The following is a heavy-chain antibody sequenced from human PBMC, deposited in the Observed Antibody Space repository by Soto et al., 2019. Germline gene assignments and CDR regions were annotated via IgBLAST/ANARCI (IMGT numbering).Heavy chain of an antibody. V-gene: IGHV4-59*11. CDR2: IYYSGST. CDR3: ARERIAAAGSIYYYYYGMDV. J-gene: IGHJ6*02. D-gene: IGHD6-13*01. Sequence: PSETLSLTCTVSGGSINNHYWSWIRQPPGKGLEWIGYIYYSGSTNYNPSLKSRVTISVDTSKNQFSLKLSSVTAADTAVYYCARERIAAAGSIYYYYYGMDVWGQGTTVTVSS. CDR1: GGSINNHY.